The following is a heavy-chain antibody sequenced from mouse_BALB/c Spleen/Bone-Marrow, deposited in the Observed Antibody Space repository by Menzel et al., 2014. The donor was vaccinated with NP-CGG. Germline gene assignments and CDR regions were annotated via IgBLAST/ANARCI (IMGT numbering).Heavy chain of an antibody. CDR1: GYTFTSYW. CDR3: ARKGISTVIATAYYFDY. V-gene: IGHV1S132*01. D-gene: IGHD2-4*01. Sequence: QVQLTQSGAGLVKPGASVKLSCKTSGYTFTSYWIQWVKQRPGQGLGWIGEIFPGTGTTYYNEKFKGKATLTIDTSSSTAYMQLSSLTSEDSAVYFCARKGISTVIATAYYFDYWGQGSPRTAPS. CDR2: IFPGTGTT. J-gene: IGHJ2*01.